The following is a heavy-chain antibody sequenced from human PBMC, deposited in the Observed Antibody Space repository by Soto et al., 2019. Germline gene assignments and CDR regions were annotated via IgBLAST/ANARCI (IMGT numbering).Heavy chain of an antibody. J-gene: IGHJ4*02. Sequence: SETLPLTCTVHGDSISSYYWCWIRQPLGKGLEWIGYIYYSGSTNYNPSLKSRVTISVDTSKNQFSLKLSSVTAADTAVYYCARRWGDYCAYWGQGTLVTVS. D-gene: IGHD3-16*01. CDR1: GDSISSYY. CDR3: ARRWGDYCAY. CDR2: IYYSGST. V-gene: IGHV4-59*08.